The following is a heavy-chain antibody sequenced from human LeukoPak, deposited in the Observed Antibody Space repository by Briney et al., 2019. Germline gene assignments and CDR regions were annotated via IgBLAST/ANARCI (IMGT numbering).Heavy chain of an antibody. Sequence: PGGSLRLSCAASGFTFSSYWMSWVRQAPGKGREWVANIKQDGSEKYYVDSVKGRFTISRDNAKNSLYLQMNSLRAEDTAVYYCATPNYYDSSGYPKYFQHWGQGTLVTVSS. D-gene: IGHD3-22*01. J-gene: IGHJ1*01. CDR3: ATPNYYDSSGYPKYFQH. CDR1: GFTFSSYW. CDR2: IKQDGSEK. V-gene: IGHV3-7*01.